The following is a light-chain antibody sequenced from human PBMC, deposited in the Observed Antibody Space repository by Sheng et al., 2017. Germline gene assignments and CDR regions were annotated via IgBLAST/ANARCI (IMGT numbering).Light chain of an antibody. V-gene: IGKV1-13*02. J-gene: IGKJ3*01. CDR2: DAS. Sequence: AIQLTQSPSSLSASVGDRVIITCRASQDIRTALAWFQQKLGKAPKLLIYDASSLHSGVPSRFSGSASGTAFTLTISSLQPEDFGTYYCQQFGRYPRSFGPGTKV. CDR1: QDIRTA. CDR3: QQFGRYPRS.